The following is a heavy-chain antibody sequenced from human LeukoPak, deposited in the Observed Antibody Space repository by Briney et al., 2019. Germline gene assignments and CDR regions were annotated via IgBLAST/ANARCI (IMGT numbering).Heavy chain of an antibody. J-gene: IGHJ4*02. CDR2: IRGSGGGT. D-gene: IGHD6-13*01. Sequence: GGSLRLSCAASGFTFSSYAMSWVRQAPGKGLEWVSAIRGSGGGTNYGDSVKGRFTISRDNSKNTLYLQMNSLRAEDTAVYYCAKDGYSSSRYALLNYFDYWGQGTLVTVSS. CDR1: GFTFSSYA. V-gene: IGHV3-23*01. CDR3: AKDGYSSSRYALLNYFDY.